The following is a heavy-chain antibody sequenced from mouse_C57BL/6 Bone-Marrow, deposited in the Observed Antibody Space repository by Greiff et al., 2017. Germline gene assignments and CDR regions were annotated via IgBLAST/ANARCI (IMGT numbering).Heavy chain of an antibody. V-gene: IGHV1-4*01. D-gene: IGHD1-1*01. CDR2: LNPSSGYT. CDR1: GYTFTSYT. J-gene: IGHJ2*01. Sequence: VQLQQSGAELARPGASVKMSCKASGYTFTSYTMHWVKQRPGQGLEWIGYLNPSSGYTKYNQKFKDKATLTADKSSSTAYMQLSSLTSEDSAVYYCARTTTVVPYYFDYWGQGTTLTVSS. CDR3: ARTTTVVPYYFDY.